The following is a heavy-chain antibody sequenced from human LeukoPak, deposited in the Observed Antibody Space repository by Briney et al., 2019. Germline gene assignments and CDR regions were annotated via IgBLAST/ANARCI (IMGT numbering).Heavy chain of an antibody. Sequence: SETLSLTCTVSGGSISSSSYYWGWIRQPPGKGLEWIGSIYYSGSTYYNPSLKSRVTIPVDTSKNQFSLKLSSVTAADTAVYYCARDPIAAAGTWGQGTLVTVSS. CDR1: GGSISSSSYY. CDR2: IYYSGST. D-gene: IGHD6-13*01. CDR3: ARDPIAAAGT. V-gene: IGHV4-39*07. J-gene: IGHJ5*02.